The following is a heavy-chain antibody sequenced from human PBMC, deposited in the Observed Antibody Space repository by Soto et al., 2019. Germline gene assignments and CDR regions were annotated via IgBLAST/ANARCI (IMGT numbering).Heavy chain of an antibody. CDR2: IKTNTEGETT. D-gene: IGHD1-26*01. CDR1: GFSFTNAW. J-gene: IGHJ4*02. Sequence: EVQLVESGGGLVKPGGSLRLSCAASGFSFTNAWMNWVRQAPGKGLEWVGRIKTNTEGETTDYSAPVKGRFTISRDDSKNTLYLQMNSLKIEGTAVYYCTTGSDEGYWGQGALVTVSS. V-gene: IGHV3-15*07. CDR3: TTGSDEGY.